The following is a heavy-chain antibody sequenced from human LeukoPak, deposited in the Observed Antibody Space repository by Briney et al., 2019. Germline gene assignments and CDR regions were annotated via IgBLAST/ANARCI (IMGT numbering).Heavy chain of an antibody. J-gene: IGHJ3*02. D-gene: IGHD1-20*01. CDR3: GNWNDGMEAFDI. V-gene: IGHV1-24*01. CDR2: FDPEDGET. Sequence: ASVKVSCKVSGYTLTELSMHWERQAPGKGLEWMGGFDPEDGETIYAQKFKGRVTMTEDTSTDTAYMELSSLRSEDTAVYYCGNWNDGMEAFDIWGQGTMVTVSS. CDR1: GYTLTELS.